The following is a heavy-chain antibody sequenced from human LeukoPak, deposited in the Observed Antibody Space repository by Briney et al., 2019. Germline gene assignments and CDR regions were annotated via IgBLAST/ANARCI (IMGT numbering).Heavy chain of an antibody. V-gene: IGHV3-7*01. CDR3: TRDWGGVAAGIDY. CDR1: ELTQRRFW. CDR2: IKKDGSEK. Sequence: GGSLRLSCGAWELTQRRFWMIGVREARGGGLEAVANIKKDGSEKYYVDSVKGRFTISRDNAKNSLSLQMNSLSAEDTAVYYCTRDWGGVAAGIDYWGQGTLVTVSS. J-gene: IGHJ4*02. D-gene: IGHD6-13*01.